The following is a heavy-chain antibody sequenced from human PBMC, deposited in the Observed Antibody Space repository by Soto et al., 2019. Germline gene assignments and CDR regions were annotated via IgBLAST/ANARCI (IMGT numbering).Heavy chain of an antibody. CDR3: TKGGYDLIYYFGMDV. J-gene: IGHJ6*02. V-gene: IGHV3-9*01. CDR1: GFTFHEYA. Sequence: EVQLIESGGGWVQPGTSLRVSCAASGFTFHEYAMHWVRQAPGKGLEWVSGISSDGATIAYADSVQGRFTVFRDNAKYSLYLQRNSLRAEDTALYYCTKGGYDLIYYFGMDVWGQGTTVTVSS. D-gene: IGHD5-12*01. CDR2: ISSDGATI.